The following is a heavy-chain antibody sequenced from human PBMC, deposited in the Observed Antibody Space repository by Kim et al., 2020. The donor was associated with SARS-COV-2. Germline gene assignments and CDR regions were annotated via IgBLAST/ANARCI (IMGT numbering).Heavy chain of an antibody. Sequence: SYEDSVQGRFPISRDNSKNTLYLQMNSLRAEDTAVYYCAKGDTAMPCNYWGQGTLVTVSS. CDR3: AKGDTAMPCNY. V-gene: IGHV3-30*02. D-gene: IGHD5-18*01. J-gene: IGHJ4*02.